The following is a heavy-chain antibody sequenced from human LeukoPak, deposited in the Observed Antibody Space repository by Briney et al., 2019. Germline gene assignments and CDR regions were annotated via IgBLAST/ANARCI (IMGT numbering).Heavy chain of an antibody. V-gene: IGHV4-30-4*01. CDR3: ARVPPLDDILTGYFDY. CDR1: GGSISSRDYY. D-gene: IGHD3-9*01. Sequence: NPSQTLSLTCTVSGGSISSRDYYWSWIRQPPGKGLEWIGYIYYSGSIYYNPSLKSRVTISVDTSKNQFSLRLSAVTAADTAVYYCARVPPLDDILTGYFDYWGREPWPPSPQ. J-gene: IGHJ4*02. CDR2: IYYSGSI.